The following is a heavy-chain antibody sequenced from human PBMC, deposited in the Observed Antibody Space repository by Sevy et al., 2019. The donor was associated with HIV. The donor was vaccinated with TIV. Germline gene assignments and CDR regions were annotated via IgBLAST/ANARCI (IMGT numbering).Heavy chain of an antibody. J-gene: IGHJ4*02. CDR3: AKVTFRERAGMVYYFDY. D-gene: IGHD2-8*01. CDR2: IYSGGST. CDR1: GFTVSSNY. Sequence: GGSLRLSCAASGFTVSSNYMSWVRQAPGKGLEWVSVIYSGGSTYYADSVKGRFTISRDSSKNTLYLQMNSLRAEETAVYYCAKVTFRERAGMVYYFDYWGQGTLVTVSS. V-gene: IGHV3-53*01.